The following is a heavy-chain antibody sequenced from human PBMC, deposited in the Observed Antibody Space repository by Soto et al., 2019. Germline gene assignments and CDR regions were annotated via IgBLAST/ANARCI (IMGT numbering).Heavy chain of an antibody. CDR3: AAGGGLPRYY. CDR2: IYHSGST. D-gene: IGHD5-12*01. J-gene: IGHJ4*02. CDR1: GGSISSGGYS. Sequence: QLQLQESGSGLVKPSQTLSLTCAVSGGSISSGGYSWSWIRQPPGKGLEWIGYIYHSGSTYYNPSLKSRVTTSVDRSKNQFSLKRSSVTAADTAVCYCAAGGGLPRYYWGQGTLVTVSS. V-gene: IGHV4-30-2*01.